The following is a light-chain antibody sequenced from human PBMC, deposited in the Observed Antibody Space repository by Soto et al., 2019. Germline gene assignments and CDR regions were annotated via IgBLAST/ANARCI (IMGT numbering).Light chain of an antibody. Sequence: EIVLTQSPGPLSLSPGERATLSCRARQSVSSSFLAWYQQKPGQAPRLLIYGASIRATGIPDRFSGSGSGTDFTLTISRVEPEDFAVYYCQQYGSSPWTFGQGTKVEIK. J-gene: IGKJ1*01. CDR2: GAS. V-gene: IGKV3-20*01. CDR1: QSVSSSF. CDR3: QQYGSSPWT.